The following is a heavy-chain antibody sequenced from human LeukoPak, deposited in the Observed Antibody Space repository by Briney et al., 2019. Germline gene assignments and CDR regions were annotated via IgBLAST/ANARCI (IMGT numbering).Heavy chain of an antibody. CDR3: ARDRIGSTWRSVFDS. CDR2: TIPLFDSA. V-gene: IGHV1-69*06. Sequence: ASVKVSCKTSGYIFTSYGISWVRQAPGQGLEWMGGTIPLFDSASYAQKFQGRVTITADTSTSTAYMELSSLTSDDTAVYYCARDRIGSTWRSVFDSWGQGTLVTVSS. CDR1: GYIFTSYG. J-gene: IGHJ4*02. D-gene: IGHD6-13*01.